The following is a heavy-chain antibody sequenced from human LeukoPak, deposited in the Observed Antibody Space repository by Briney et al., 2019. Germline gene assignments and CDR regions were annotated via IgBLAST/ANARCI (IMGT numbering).Heavy chain of an antibody. CDR3: ARGGVGAPYYYYYYYMDV. CDR1: GGSISSYY. CDR2: IYYSGST. Sequence: SETLSLTCTVPGGSISSYYWSWIRQPPGKGLEWIGYIYYSGSTNYNPSLKSRVTISVDTSKNQFSLKLSSVTAADTAVYYCARGGVGAPYYYYYYYMDVWGKGTTVTVSS. J-gene: IGHJ6*03. D-gene: IGHD1-26*01. V-gene: IGHV4-59*01.